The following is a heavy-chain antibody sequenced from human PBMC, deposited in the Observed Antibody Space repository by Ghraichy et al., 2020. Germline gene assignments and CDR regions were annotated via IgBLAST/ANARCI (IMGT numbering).Heavy chain of an antibody. J-gene: IGHJ4*02. V-gene: IGHV4-4*07. CDR2: IYTSGST. CDR1: GGSISSYY. CDR3: AREGYEGGYILLYYFDY. Sequence: ETLSLTCTVSGGSISSYYWSWIRQPAGKGLEWIGRIYTSGSTNYNPSLKSRVTMSVDTSKNQFSLKLSSVTAADTAVYYCAREGYEGGYILLYYFDYWGQGTLVTVSS. D-gene: IGHD5-18*01.